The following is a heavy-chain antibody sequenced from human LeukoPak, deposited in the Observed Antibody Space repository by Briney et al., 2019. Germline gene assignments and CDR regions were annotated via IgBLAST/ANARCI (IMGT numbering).Heavy chain of an antibody. Sequence: ASVKVSCKASGYTFTAYEMHWVRQAPGQGLEYVGWINPKNGGTNSAQNFQGRVTMTWDTSVSTVYMELSRLRSDDTAVYYCAREEDCGTARCSNDHWGQGTLVTVSP. V-gene: IGHV1-2*02. CDR1: GYTFTAYE. J-gene: IGHJ4*02. CDR2: INPKNGGT. CDR3: AREEDCGTARCSNDH. D-gene: IGHD1-1*01.